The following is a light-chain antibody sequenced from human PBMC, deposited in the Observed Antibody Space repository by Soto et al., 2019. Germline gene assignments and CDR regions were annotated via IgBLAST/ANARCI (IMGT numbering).Light chain of an antibody. CDR3: QSYDTSVNGV. Sequence: QSVLTQPPSVSGAPGQRVTISCIGSRSNIGAGYDVHWYQQLPGRAPKLLISRNSNRPSGVPDRFSASKSGSSASLTITGLQPEDEADYYCQSYDTSVNGVFGGGTELTVL. CDR1: RSNIGAGYD. CDR2: RNS. V-gene: IGLV1-40*01. J-gene: IGLJ3*02.